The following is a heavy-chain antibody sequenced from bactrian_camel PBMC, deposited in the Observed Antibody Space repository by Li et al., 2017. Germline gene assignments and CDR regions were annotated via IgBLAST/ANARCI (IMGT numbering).Heavy chain of an antibody. Sequence: HVQLVESGGGLVKSGGSLRLSCAASGFTFSDPYINWVRQIPGKGIEWVSTISSGSGFDTYYADSVKGRFTISRDSAKNTLYLTLNSLQTEDTAMYYCVKASNDGFGCCVGQGTQVTVS. J-gene: IGHJ4*01. CDR2: ISSGSGFDT. CDR1: GFTFSDPY. D-gene: IGHD1*01. V-gene: IGHV3S1*01.